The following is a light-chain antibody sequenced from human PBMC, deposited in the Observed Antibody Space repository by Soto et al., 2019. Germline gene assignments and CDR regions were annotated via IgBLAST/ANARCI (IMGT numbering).Light chain of an antibody. CDR3: SSYTLTPPL. Sequence: QSALTQPASVSGSPGQSITISCTGGLGIYNYVSWYQQHPGKGPKLLIYEVNNRPSGISDRFSGSKSGDTAFLTISGLQADDAADYYCSSYTLTPPLFGGGTKLTVL. CDR1: LGIYNY. V-gene: IGLV2-14*01. J-gene: IGLJ2*01. CDR2: EVN.